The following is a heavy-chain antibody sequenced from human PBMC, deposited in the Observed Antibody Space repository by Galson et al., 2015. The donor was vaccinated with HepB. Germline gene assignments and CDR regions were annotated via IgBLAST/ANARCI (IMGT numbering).Heavy chain of an antibody. CDR3: AKDGYSYGRLFDY. D-gene: IGHD5-18*01. CDR1: GFTFRSYA. J-gene: IGHJ4*02. Sequence: SLRLSCAASGFTFRSYAMSWVRQAPGKGLEWVSAISGSGGSKYYANSVKGRFTISRDNSKNTLYLQVNSLRAEDTAVYYCAKDGYSYGRLFDYWGQGTLVTVSS. CDR2: ISGSGGSK. V-gene: IGHV3-23*01.